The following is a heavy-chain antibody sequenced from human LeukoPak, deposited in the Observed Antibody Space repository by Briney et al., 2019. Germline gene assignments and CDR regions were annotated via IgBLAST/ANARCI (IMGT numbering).Heavy chain of an antibody. J-gene: IGHJ4*02. V-gene: IGHV3-30-3*01. CDR3: ARPRSNYYYGSGSLDY. Sequence: GGSLRLSCAASGFTFSSYAMHWVRQAPGKGLEWVAVISYDGSNKYYADSVKGRFTISRDNSKNTLYLQMNSLRAEDTAVYYCARPRSNYYYGSGSLDYWGQGTLVTVSS. CDR2: ISYDGSNK. CDR1: GFTFSSYA. D-gene: IGHD3-10*01.